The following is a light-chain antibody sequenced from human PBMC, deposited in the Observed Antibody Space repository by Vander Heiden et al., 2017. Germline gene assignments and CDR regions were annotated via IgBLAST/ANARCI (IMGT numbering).Light chain of an antibody. J-gene: IGKJ2*01. V-gene: IGKV3-11*01. CDR2: YAS. CDR1: QSGSSY. Sequence: ELVFTQPPANLQSSPGERASLSCRDSQSGSSYLAWYQQKPGQAPRLLIYYASNRATGIPARFSCSGSGTDFTLTISSLELEDFAVYYCQQRSNCPPRYTFGQGTKLEIK. CDR3: QQRSNCPPRYT.